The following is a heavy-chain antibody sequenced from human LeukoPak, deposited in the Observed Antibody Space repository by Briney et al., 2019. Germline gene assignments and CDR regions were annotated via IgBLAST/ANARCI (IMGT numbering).Heavy chain of an antibody. D-gene: IGHD6-13*01. V-gene: IGHV3-23*01. Sequence: GGTLSLSCAASGFTFSSYAMSWVRQAPGQGPEWVSAISGSGGSTYYADSVKSRFTISRDNSKNTLYLQMNSLRAADTAVYYCAKDQGRAAAGTPADYWGQGTLVTVSS. J-gene: IGHJ4*02. CDR2: ISGSGGST. CDR1: GFTFSSYA. CDR3: AKDQGRAAAGTPADY.